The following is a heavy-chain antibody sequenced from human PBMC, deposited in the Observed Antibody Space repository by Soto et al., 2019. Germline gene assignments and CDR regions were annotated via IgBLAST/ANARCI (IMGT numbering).Heavy chain of an antibody. CDR3: AKGFTAVAGTGYYYYYGMDV. Sequence: GGSLRLSCAASGFTFSSYGMHWVCQAPGKGLEWVAVISYDGSNKYYADSVKGRFTISRDNSKNTLYLQMNSLRAEDTAVYYCAKGFTAVAGTGYYYYYGMDVWGQGTTVTVSS. D-gene: IGHD6-19*01. CDR2: ISYDGSNK. V-gene: IGHV3-30*18. J-gene: IGHJ6*02. CDR1: GFTFSSYG.